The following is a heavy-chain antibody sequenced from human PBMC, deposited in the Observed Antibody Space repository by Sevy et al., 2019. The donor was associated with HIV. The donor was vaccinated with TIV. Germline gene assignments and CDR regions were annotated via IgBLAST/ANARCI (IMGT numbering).Heavy chain of an antibody. CDR1: GFTFSSYP. D-gene: IGHD3-16*01. CDR2: ISFDGTDK. J-gene: IGHJ3*01. V-gene: IGHV3-30-3*01. Sequence: GGSLRLSCAASGFTFSSYPMHWVRQAPGKGLEWVSFISFDGTDKYYADSVKGRFTITRDNSKNTLFLQMNSLRAEDTAFYYCVRENIMLPRGAFDFWGQGTMVTVSS. CDR3: VRENIMLPRGAFDF.